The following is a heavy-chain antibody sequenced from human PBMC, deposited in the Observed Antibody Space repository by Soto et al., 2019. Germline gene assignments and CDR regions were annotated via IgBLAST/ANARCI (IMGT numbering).Heavy chain of an antibody. CDR2: IYPGDSDT. CDR3: ARCDDYGAYVLSC. V-gene: IGHV5-51*01. J-gene: IGHJ4*02. D-gene: IGHD4-17*01. Sequence: VESLKISCMVSGYSFTSYLIGWLRQVPGKGLEWMGIIYPGDSDTRYSPSFQGQVTISADKSISTAYLQWSSLKASDTAMYYCARCDDYGAYVLSCWGQGTRVTVSS. CDR1: GYSFTSYL.